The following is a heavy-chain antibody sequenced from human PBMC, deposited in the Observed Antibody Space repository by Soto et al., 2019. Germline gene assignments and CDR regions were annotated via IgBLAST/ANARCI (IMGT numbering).Heavy chain of an antibody. V-gene: IGHV4-61*01. D-gene: IGHD3-10*01. J-gene: IGHJ6*02. CDR3: ARDFWFEELSGGYYYYAMDV. CDR2: IYYSGST. Sequence: TSETLSLTCTVSGGSVSSGSYYWSWIRQPPGKGLEWIGYIYYSGSTNYNPSLKSRVTISVDTSKNQFSLKLSSVTAADTAVYYCARDFWFEELSGGYYYYAMDVCGQGTTVTVS. CDR1: GGSVSSGSYY.